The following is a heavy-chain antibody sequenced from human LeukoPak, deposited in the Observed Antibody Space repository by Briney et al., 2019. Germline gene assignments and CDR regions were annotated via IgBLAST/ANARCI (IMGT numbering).Heavy chain of an antibody. J-gene: IGHJ3*02. CDR1: GFDFSTYA. CDR2: IDARSGIT. D-gene: IGHD3-3*01. V-gene: IGHV3-48*01. Sequence: PGGSLRLSCAASGFDFSTYAINWVRQAPGKGPEWVSYIDARSGITYYADSVQGRFTISRDNAKESVFLQMNGLRVDDTAVYYCARTYDFGRGPPGDAFDNWGQGTPVIVSS. CDR3: ARTYDFGRGPPGDAFDN.